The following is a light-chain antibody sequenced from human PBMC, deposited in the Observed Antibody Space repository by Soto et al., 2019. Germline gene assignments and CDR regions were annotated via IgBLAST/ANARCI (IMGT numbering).Light chain of an antibody. V-gene: IGLV2-8*01. CDR2: EVS. Sequence: QSVLTQPPSASGSPGHSVTISCTGTSSDVGAYNYVSWYQRHPGKAPKLMIYEVSKRPSGVPDRFSASKSGNTASLTVSGLQAEDEADYYCSSHGGSNNFYVFGTGTKVTVL. J-gene: IGLJ1*01. CDR1: SSDVGAYNY. CDR3: SSHGGSNNFYV.